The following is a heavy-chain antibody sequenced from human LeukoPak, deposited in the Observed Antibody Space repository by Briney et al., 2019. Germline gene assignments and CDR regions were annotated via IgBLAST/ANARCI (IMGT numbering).Heavy chain of an antibody. J-gene: IGHJ6*03. D-gene: IGHD7-27*01. CDR3: ARRSNWGHYYYYYMDV. CDR2: INHSGST. V-gene: IGHV4-34*01. Sequence: SETLSLTCAVYGGSFSGYYWSWIRQPPGKGLEWIGEINHSGSTNYNPSLKSRVTISVDTSKNQFSLKPSSVTAADTAVYYCARRSNWGHYYYYYMDVWGKGTTVTVSS. CDR1: GGSFSGYY.